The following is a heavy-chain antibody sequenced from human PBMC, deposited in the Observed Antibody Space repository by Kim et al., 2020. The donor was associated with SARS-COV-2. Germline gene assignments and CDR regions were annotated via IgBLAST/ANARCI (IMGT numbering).Heavy chain of an antibody. CDR1: GGSISSYY. J-gene: IGHJ3*02. D-gene: IGHD3-9*01. CDR3: AREGIQGYYDILTGYWDAFDI. CDR2: IYYSGST. Sequence: SETLSLTCTVSGGSISSYYWSWIRQPPGKGLEWIGYIYYSGSTNYNPCLKSRVTISVDTSKNQFSLKLSSVTAADTAVYYCAREGIQGYYDILTGYWDAFDIWGQGTMVTVSS. V-gene: IGHV4-59*13.